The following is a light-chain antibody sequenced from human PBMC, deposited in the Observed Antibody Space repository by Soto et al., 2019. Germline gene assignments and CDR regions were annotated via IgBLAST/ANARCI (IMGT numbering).Light chain of an antibody. V-gene: IGKV3-15*01. J-gene: IGKJ3*01. Sequence: ETVMTQSPATLSVSPGERATLSCRASQSVSTNLAWYQQRPGQSPRLLIYGASTRATGIPARFSGSASGTEFPLTISSLQSEDFEVYYCQQYNKWPLFTFGPGTRVDIK. CDR2: GAS. CDR3: QQYNKWPLFT. CDR1: QSVSTN.